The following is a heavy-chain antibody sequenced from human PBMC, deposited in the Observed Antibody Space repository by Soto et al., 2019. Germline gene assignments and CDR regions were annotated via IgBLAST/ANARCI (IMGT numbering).Heavy chain of an antibody. D-gene: IGHD6-13*01. CDR3: ATTRGLAVGGSFNY. V-gene: IGHV4-39*01. CDR2: FFSGST. CDR1: GASITSRSSY. J-gene: IGHJ4*02. Sequence: QLQLQESGPGLVRPPETLSLTCSVSGASITSRSSYWPWIRQPPGKGLKWFGTFFSGSTFSNPSLRSRVTISKDTSRNQFSLKLTSVAATDTAMYYCATTRGLAVGGSFNYWGQGALVTVSS.